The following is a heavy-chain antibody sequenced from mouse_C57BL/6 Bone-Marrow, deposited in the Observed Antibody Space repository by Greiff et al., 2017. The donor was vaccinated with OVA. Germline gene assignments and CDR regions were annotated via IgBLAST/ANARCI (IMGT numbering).Heavy chain of an antibody. J-gene: IGHJ4*01. CDR1: GYTFTSYG. CDR2: IHPNSGST. Sequence: QVQLQQSGAELARPGASVKLSCKASGYTFTSYGISWVKQRPGQGLEWIGMIHPNSGSTNYNEKFKSKATLTVDKSSSTAYMQLSSLTSEDSAVYYCARFITTVVVFHYYAMDYWGQGTSVTVSS. V-gene: IGHV1-64*01. D-gene: IGHD1-1*01. CDR3: ARFITTVVVFHYYAMDY.